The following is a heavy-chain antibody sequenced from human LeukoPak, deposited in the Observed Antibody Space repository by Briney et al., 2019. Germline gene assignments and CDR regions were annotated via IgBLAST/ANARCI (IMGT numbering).Heavy chain of an antibody. Sequence: ASVKVSCKASGYTFTGYYMHWVRQAPGQGLEWMGWINPNSGGTNYAQKLQGRVTMTTDTSTSTAYMELRSLRSDDTAVYYCASFGAVAGTQRRQPSYAFDIWGQGTMVTVSS. V-gene: IGHV1-2*02. CDR2: INPNSGGT. D-gene: IGHD6-19*01. CDR1: GYTFTGYY. CDR3: ASFGAVAGTQRRQPSYAFDI. J-gene: IGHJ3*02.